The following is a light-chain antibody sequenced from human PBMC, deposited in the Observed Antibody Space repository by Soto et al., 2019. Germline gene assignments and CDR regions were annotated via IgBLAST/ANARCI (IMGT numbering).Light chain of an antibody. V-gene: IGLV2-8*01. Sequence: QSALTQPPSASGSPGQSVTISCTGTSSDVGGYNYVSWYQQHPGKAPKLMIYDVTRRPSGVPDRFSGSKSGNTASLTVSGFQAEDEADYSCPPYAGRKNFLDFGGGTKLPV. CDR2: DVT. CDR3: PPYAGRKNFLD. J-gene: IGLJ2*01. CDR1: SSDVGGYNY.